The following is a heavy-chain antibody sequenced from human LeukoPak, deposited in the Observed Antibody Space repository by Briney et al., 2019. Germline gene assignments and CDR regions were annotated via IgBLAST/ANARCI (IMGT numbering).Heavy chain of an antibody. CDR3: ARWTYYYDSSGYYPLDY. Sequence: SGTLSLTCAVSGGSISSSNWWSWVRQPPGKGLEWIGYIYYSGSTNYNPSLKSRVTISVDTSKNQFSLKLSSVTAADTAVYYCARWTYYYDSSGYYPLDYWGQGTLVTVSS. CDR1: GGSISSSNW. CDR2: IYYSGST. D-gene: IGHD3-22*01. J-gene: IGHJ4*02. V-gene: IGHV4-4*02.